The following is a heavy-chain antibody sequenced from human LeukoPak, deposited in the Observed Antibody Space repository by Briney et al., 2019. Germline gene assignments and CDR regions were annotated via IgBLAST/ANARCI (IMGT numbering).Heavy chain of an antibody. CDR3: ARHFLGELPDMDV. D-gene: IGHD1-26*01. CDR2: IDPSDSYT. J-gene: IGHJ6*02. CDR1: GYSFTSYW. V-gene: IGHV5-10-1*01. Sequence: RGESPKISCKGSGYSFTSYWISWVRQMPGKGLEWMGRIDPSDSYTKYSPSFQGHVTISGDESISTAYLQWSSLKASDTAMYYCARHFLGELPDMDVWGQGTTVTVSS.